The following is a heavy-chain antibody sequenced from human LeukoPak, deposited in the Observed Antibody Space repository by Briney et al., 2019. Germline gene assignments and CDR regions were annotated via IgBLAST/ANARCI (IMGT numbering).Heavy chain of an antibody. Sequence: GGSLRLSCAAAGFTFSSYWMSWVRQAPGKGLEWVANIKPDGSHKYYVDSVKGRFTISRDNAKNSLYLQMNSLRAEDTAVYYCARSLAAAGSYYYYYYMDVWGKGTTVTASS. V-gene: IGHV3-7*01. CDR2: IKPDGSHK. D-gene: IGHD6-13*01. J-gene: IGHJ6*03. CDR1: GFTFSSYW. CDR3: ARSLAAAGSYYYYYYMDV.